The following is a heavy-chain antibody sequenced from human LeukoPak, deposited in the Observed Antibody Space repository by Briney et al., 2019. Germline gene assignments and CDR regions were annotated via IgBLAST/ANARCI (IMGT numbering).Heavy chain of an antibody. J-gene: IGHJ6*03. D-gene: IGHD2-21*02. CDR1: GFTFSSYW. V-gene: IGHV3-7*01. Sequence: GGSLRLSCAASGFTFSSYWMSWVRQAPGKGLEWVANIKQDGSEKYYVDSVKGRFTISRDNAKNSLYLQMNSLRAEDTAVYYRARDAYCGGDCYSRDHYYYYYMDVWGKGTTVTVSS. CDR3: ARDAYCGGDCYSRDHYYYYYMDV. CDR2: IKQDGSEK.